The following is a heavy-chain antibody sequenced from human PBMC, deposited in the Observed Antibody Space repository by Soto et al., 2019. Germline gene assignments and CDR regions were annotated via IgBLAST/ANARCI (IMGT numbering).Heavy chain of an antibody. V-gene: IGHV4-39*07. J-gene: IGHJ4*02. Sequence: SETLSLTCTVSGGSISSSSYYWGWIRQPPGKGLEGIGSIYYSGSTYYNPSLKSRVTISVDTSKNQFSLKLSSVTAADTAVYYCARDPGPYYDFWSGYYFDYWGQGTLVTVSS. CDR1: GGSISSSSYY. CDR3: ARDPGPYYDFWSGYYFDY. D-gene: IGHD3-3*01. CDR2: IYYSGST.